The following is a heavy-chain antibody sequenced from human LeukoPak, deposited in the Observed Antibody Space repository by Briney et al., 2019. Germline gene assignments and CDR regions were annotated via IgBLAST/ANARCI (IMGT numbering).Heavy chain of an antibody. J-gene: IGHJ5*02. CDR3: ARDVRRSNWFDP. Sequence: PGGSLRLSCAASGFTFSSYWMSWVRQAPGKGLEWVANIKQDGSEKYYVDSVKGRFTISRDNAKKSLYLQMNSPRAEDTAVYYCARDVRRSNWFDPWGQGTLVTVSS. D-gene: IGHD6-25*01. CDR1: GFTFSSYW. V-gene: IGHV3-7*01. CDR2: IKQDGSEK.